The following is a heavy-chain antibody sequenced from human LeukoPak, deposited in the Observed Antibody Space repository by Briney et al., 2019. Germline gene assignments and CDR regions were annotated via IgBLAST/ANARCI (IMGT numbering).Heavy chain of an antibody. CDR1: GFTFSRHS. CDR3: AGESPYSGSYGFDY. CDR2: INQDGSEK. J-gene: IGHJ4*02. D-gene: IGHD1-26*01. V-gene: IGHV3-7*01. Sequence: QPGGSLRLSCEVSGFTFSRHSMSWVRQAPGKGLEWVANINQDGSEKYYVDSVKGRFTISRDNAKNSLYLQMNSLRAEDTAVYYCAGESPYSGSYGFDYWGQGTLVTVSS.